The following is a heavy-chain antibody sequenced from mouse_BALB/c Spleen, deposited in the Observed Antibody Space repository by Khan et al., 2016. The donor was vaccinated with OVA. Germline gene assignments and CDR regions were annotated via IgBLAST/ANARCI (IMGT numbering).Heavy chain of an antibody. CDR2: IYPGNVNT. V-gene: IGHV1S56*01. CDR3: ARWGGNYPSYAMSY. J-gene: IGHJ4*01. CDR1: GYTFTSYY. Sequence: QVQLKQSGPELVKPGASVRISCKASGYTFTSYYVHWVKQRPGQGLEWIGWIYPGNVNTDYNEKFKGKATLTADKSSSTAYMQLSSLTSEDSAVYFCARWGGNYPSYAMSYWGQGTSVTVSS. D-gene: IGHD2-1*01.